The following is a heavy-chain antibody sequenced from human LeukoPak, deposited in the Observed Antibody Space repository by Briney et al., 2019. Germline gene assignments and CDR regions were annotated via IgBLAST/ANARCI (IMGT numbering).Heavy chain of an antibody. J-gene: IGHJ6*04. Sequence: PGGSLRLSCAASGFTFSSYWMSWVRQAPGRGLEWVLTISTSGSTIYYADSVKGRFSISRDNAKNSLYLQMNSLRAEDTAVYYCAELGITMIGGVWGKGTTVTISS. CDR2: ISTSGSTI. D-gene: IGHD3-10*02. V-gene: IGHV3-48*04. CDR1: GFTFSSYW. CDR3: AELGITMIGGV.